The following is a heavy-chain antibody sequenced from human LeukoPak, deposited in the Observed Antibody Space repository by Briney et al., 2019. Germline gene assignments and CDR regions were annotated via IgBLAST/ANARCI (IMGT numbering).Heavy chain of an antibody. CDR1: GYTFTGYY. J-gene: IGHJ5*02. CDR3: ARPYCSSTSCYGWFDP. D-gene: IGHD2-2*01. V-gene: IGHV1-2*02. CDR2: INPNSGGT. Sequence: ASVKVSCKASGYTFTGYYMHWVRQPPGQGLEWMGWINPNSGGTTYAQKLQGRVTMTRDTSISTAYMELSRLRSDDTAVYYCARPYCSSTSCYGWFDPWGQGTLVTVSS.